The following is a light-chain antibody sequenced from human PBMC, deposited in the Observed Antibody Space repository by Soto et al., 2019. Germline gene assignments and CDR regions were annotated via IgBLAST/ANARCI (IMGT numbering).Light chain of an antibody. CDR1: QGISSY. V-gene: IGKV1-9*01. Sequence: DLPLTQSPSFLSASVGDRVTISCRASQGISSYLAWYQQTPGKAPKLLIYASSILQSGVPSRFSGSGSGTEFTLTISSLQPEDFATYYCQQLNTFPVTFGQGTRLAI. J-gene: IGKJ5*01. CDR3: QQLNTFPVT. CDR2: ASS.